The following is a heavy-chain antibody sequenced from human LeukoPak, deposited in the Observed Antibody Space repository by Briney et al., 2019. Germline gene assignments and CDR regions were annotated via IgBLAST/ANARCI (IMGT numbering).Heavy chain of an antibody. Sequence: SETLSLTCTVSGGSISSYYWSWIRQPPGKGLEWIGYIYYSGSTNYNPSLKSRVTISVDTPKNQFSLKLSSVTAADTAVYYCARGIFGGYSGYYFGYWGQGTLVTVSS. CDR3: ARGIFGGYSGYYFGY. CDR1: GGSISSYY. D-gene: IGHD5-12*01. J-gene: IGHJ4*02. CDR2: IYYSGST. V-gene: IGHV4-59*01.